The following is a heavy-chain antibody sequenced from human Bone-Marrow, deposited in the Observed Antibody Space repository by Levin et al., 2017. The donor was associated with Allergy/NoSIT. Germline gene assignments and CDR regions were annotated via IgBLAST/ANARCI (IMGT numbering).Heavy chain of an antibody. CDR2: INTNTGNP. Sequence: GESLKISCKASGYTFTSYAMNWVRQAPGQGLEWMGWINTNTGNPTYAQGFTGRFVFSLDTSVSTAYLQISSLKAEDTAVYYCARGYCSSTSCLSYYFDYWGQGTLVTVSS. J-gene: IGHJ4*02. CDR1: GYTFTSYA. V-gene: IGHV7-4-1*02. D-gene: IGHD2-2*01. CDR3: ARGYCSSTSCLSYYFDY.